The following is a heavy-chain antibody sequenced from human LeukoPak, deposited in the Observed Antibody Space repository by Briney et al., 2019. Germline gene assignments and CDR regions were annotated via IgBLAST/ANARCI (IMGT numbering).Heavy chain of an antibody. D-gene: IGHD6-13*01. CDR2: IYYSGST. Sequence: PSETLSLTCTVSGGSISSYYWSWIRQPPGKGLEWIGYIYYSGSTNYNPSLKSRVTISVDTSKNQFSLKLSSVTAADTAVYYCARDNGFGYSGSWYWYFDYWGQGTLVTVSS. V-gene: IGHV4-59*01. CDR3: ARDNGFGYSGSWYWYFDY. J-gene: IGHJ4*02. CDR1: GGSISSYY.